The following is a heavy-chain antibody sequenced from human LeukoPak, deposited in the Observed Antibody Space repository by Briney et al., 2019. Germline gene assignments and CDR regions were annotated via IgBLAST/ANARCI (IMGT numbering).Heavy chain of an antibody. Sequence: GGSLRLSCAASGFTFSSYWMSWVRQAPGKGLEWVTNIKQDGSEKYYVDSVKGRFTISRDNAKNSLYLQMNSLRAEDTAVYYCARDRRGYVSGSYYRCWGQGTLVTVSS. CDR3: ARDRRGYVSGSYYRC. V-gene: IGHV3-7*01. J-gene: IGHJ4*02. CDR1: GFTFSSYW. D-gene: IGHD1-26*01. CDR2: IKQDGSEK.